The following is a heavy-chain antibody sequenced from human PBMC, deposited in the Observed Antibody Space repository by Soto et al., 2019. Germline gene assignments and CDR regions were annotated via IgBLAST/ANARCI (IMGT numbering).Heavy chain of an antibody. D-gene: IGHD1-26*01. Sequence: GGSLRLSCAASGFIFENFGMSWVRQAPGKGLEWISSISGSGFKKYYADSVKGRFTISRDNPKSTVYLELNNLSAEDTAVYHCAKNQGVELVPLATVDWFDPWGQGSVVTVSS. CDR2: ISGSGFKK. V-gene: IGHV3-23*01. CDR3: AKNQGVELVPLATVDWFDP. J-gene: IGHJ5*02. CDR1: GFIFENFG.